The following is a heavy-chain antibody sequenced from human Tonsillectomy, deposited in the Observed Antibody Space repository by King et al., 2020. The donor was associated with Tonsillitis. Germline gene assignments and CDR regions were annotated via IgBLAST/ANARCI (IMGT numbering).Heavy chain of an antibody. Sequence: QLQESGPGLVKPSQTLSLTCAVSGGSISSGGYSWSWIRQPPGKGLEWIGYIYYSGSTYYNPSLKSRVTISVDTSKNQFSLKLSSVTAADTAVYYCARAHYLYGDFDYWGQGTLVTVSS. D-gene: IGHD4-17*01. CDR2: IYYSGST. J-gene: IGHJ4*02. CDR1: GGSISSGGYS. V-gene: IGHV4-30-4*07. CDR3: ARAHYLYGDFDY.